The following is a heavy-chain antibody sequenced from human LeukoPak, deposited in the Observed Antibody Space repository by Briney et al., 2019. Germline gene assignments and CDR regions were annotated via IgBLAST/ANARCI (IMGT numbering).Heavy chain of an antibody. J-gene: IGHJ1*01. V-gene: IGHV3-23*01. CDR3: AKGRIPYRSSSWYFQH. CDR1: GFTFSNYA. D-gene: IGHD6-13*01. Sequence: PGGSLRLSCADSGFTFSNYAMTWVRQAPGKGLEWVSTISGSGGSTYYADSVKGRFTISRDNSKNTLYLQMNSLRAEDTAVYYCAKGRIPYRSSSWYFQHWGQGTLVTVSS. CDR2: ISGSGGST.